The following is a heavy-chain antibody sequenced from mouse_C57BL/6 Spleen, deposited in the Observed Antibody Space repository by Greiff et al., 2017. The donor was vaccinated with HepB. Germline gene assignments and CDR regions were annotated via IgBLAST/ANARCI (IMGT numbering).Heavy chain of an antibody. CDR2: ISYDGSN. Sequence: EVKVEESGPGLVKPSQSLSLTCSVTGYSITSGYYWNWIRQFPGNKLEWMGYISYDGSNNYNPSLKNRISITRDTSKNQFFLKLNSVTTEDTATYYCARGTIYYYGSRDYYAMDYWGQGTSVTVSS. D-gene: IGHD1-1*01. CDR3: ARGTIYYYGSRDYYAMDY. V-gene: IGHV3-6*01. J-gene: IGHJ4*01. CDR1: GYSITSGYY.